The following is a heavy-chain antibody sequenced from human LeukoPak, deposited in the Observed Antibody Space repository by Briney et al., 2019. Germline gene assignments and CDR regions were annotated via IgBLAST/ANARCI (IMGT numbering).Heavy chain of an antibody. J-gene: IGHJ6*02. V-gene: IGHV1-8*01. D-gene: IGHD3-3*01. CDR3: ARDLKYYDFWSGYYRYYYYGMDV. CDR2: MNPNSGNT. CDR1: GYTFTSYD. Sequence: GASVKVSCKASGYTFTSYDINWVRQATGQGLEWMGWMNPNSGNTGYAQKFQGRVTMTRNTSISTAYMELSSLRSEDTAAYYCARDLKYYDFWSGYYRYYYYGMDVWGQGTTVTVSS.